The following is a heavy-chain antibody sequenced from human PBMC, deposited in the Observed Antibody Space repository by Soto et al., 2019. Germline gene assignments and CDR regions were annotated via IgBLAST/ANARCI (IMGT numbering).Heavy chain of an antibody. CDR2: IKSKTDGGTT. Sequence: GGSLRLSCAASGFTFSNAWMNWVRQAPGKGLEWVGRIKSKTDGGTTDYAAPVKGRFTISRDDSKNTLYLQMNSLKTEDTAVYYCTTPQLGGTVTTYDYYYYGMDVWGQGTTVTVSS. J-gene: IGHJ6*02. CDR3: TTPQLGGTVTTYDYYYYGMDV. V-gene: IGHV3-15*07. D-gene: IGHD4-17*01. CDR1: GFTFSNAW.